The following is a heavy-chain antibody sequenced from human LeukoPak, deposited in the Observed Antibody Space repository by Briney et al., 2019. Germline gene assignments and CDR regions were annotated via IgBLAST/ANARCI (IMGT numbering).Heavy chain of an antibody. V-gene: IGHV4-61*02. D-gene: IGHD3-3*01. Sequence: SQTLSLTCTVSGESISNSRHYWSWIRQPAGKGLEWIGRIYPSGNTNYNPSLKSRLTVSLDTSKNQFSLNLKSVTAADTAMYYCARDGVVTMELDSWGQGTLVTVSS. CDR3: ARDGVVTMELDS. J-gene: IGHJ4*02. CDR2: IYPSGNT. CDR1: GESISNSRHY.